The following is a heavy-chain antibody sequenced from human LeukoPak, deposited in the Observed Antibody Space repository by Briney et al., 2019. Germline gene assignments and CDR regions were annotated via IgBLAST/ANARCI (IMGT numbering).Heavy chain of an antibody. CDR3: ARNFYFDNSGYYHY. J-gene: IGHJ4*02. V-gene: IGHV1-2*02. D-gene: IGHD3-22*01. CDR2: INPNSGGT. CDR1: GYTFTGYY. Sequence: SVKVSCKASGYTFTGYYMHWVRQAPGQGLEWMGWINPNSGGTNYAQKFQGRVTMTRDTSISTAYMELSRLRSDDTAVYYCARNFYFDNSGYYHYWGQGTLVTVSS.